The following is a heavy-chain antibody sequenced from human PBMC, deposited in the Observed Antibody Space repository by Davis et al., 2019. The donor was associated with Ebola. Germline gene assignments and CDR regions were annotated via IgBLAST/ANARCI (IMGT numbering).Heavy chain of an antibody. V-gene: IGHV5-51*01. CDR2: IFPGDSDT. CDR1: GYSFTNYW. D-gene: IGHD3-10*01. Sequence: GESLKISCTGSGYSFTNYWIVWVRQMPGKGLECMGIIFPGDSDTRYSPSFQGQVTISADKSISTAYLQWSSLKASDTAMYYCARGGAVGVRRYWYFDLWGRGTLVTVSS. J-gene: IGHJ2*01. CDR3: ARGGAVGVRRYWYFDL.